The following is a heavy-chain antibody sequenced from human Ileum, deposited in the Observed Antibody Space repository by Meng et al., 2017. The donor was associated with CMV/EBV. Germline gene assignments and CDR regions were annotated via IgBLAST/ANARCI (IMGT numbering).Heavy chain of an antibody. CDR1: GFTISNVW. Sequence: GGSLRLSCVASGFTISNVWMRWVRQAPGKGLEWIGLIKSKSDGESTDYAAPVKGRFTISRDDKKNTLYLQMNSLETEETADYCCVATLHADSSGRYWGQGTLVTVSS. D-gene: IGHD3-22*01. J-gene: IGHJ4*02. CDR3: VATLHADSSGRY. V-gene: IGHV3-15*01. CDR2: IKSKSDGEST.